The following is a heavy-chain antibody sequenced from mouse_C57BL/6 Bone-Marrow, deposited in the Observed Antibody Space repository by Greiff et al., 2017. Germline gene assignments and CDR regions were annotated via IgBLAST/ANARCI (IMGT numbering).Heavy chain of an antibody. J-gene: IGHJ1*03. Sequence: EVKLMESGGGLVKPGGSLKLSCAASGFTFSSYTMSWVRQTPEKRLQWVAAISGGGGNTYYPDSVKGRFTISSDNDKNSLYLQMSRLRSEDTALYYCSRQVTTVLATKYFDVGGTGTTVTVSS. V-gene: IGHV5-9*01. CDR2: ISGGGGNT. CDR3: SRQVTTVLATKYFDV. D-gene: IGHD1-1*01. CDR1: GFTFSSYT.